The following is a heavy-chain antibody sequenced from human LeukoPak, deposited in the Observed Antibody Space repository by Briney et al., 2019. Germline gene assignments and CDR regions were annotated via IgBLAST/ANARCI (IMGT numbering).Heavy chain of an antibody. Sequence: SETLSLTCTVSGGSISSYYWSWIRQPPGKGLEWMGYIYYSGSTNYNPSLKSRVTISVDTSKNQFSLKLSSVTAADTAVYYCARQPEGYGPFDYWGQGTLVTVSS. J-gene: IGHJ4*02. V-gene: IGHV4-59*08. CDR3: ARQPEGYGPFDY. D-gene: IGHD5-18*01. CDR1: GGSISSYY. CDR2: IYYSGST.